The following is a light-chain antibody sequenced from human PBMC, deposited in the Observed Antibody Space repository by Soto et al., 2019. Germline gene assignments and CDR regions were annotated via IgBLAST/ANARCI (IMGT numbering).Light chain of an antibody. CDR2: LNSDGSH. J-gene: IGLJ2*01. Sequence: QSVLTQSPSASASLGASVKLTCTLSSGHSTYAIAGHQQQPEKGPRYLMKLNSDGSHSRGGGIPDRFSGSSSGAERYLTISGVQSEDEADYYCQTWGTGMVFGGGTQLTVL. V-gene: IGLV4-69*01. CDR1: SGHSTYA. CDR3: QTWGTGMV.